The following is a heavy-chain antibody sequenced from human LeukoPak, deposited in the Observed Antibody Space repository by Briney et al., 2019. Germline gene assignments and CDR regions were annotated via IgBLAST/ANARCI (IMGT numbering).Heavy chain of an antibody. CDR3: ARSTVVDFDY. CDR1: GGSISSSSYY. D-gene: IGHD4-23*01. J-gene: IGHJ4*02. Sequence: SETLSLTCTVSGGSISSSSYYWSWIRQPPGKGLEWIGYIYYSGSTNYNPSLKSRVTISVDTSKNQFSLKLSSVTAADTAVYYCARSTVVDFDYWGQGTLVTVSS. CDR2: IYYSGST. V-gene: IGHV4-61*01.